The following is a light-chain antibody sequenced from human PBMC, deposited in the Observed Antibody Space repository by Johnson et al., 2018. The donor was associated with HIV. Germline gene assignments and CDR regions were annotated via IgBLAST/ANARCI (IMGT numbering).Light chain of an antibody. Sequence: QSVLTQPPSVSAAPGQKVTISCSGSSSNIGNNYVSWYQQLPGTAPKLLIYENNKRPSGIPDRFSGSKSGTSATLGITGLQTGDEADYYCGTWDSSLSAHFVFGTGTKITGL. V-gene: IGLV1-51*02. CDR1: SSNIGNNY. J-gene: IGLJ1*01. CDR2: ENN. CDR3: GTWDSSLSAHFV.